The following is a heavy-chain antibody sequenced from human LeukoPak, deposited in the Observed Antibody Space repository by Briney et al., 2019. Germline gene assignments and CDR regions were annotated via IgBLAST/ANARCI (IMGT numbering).Heavy chain of an antibody. CDR1: GFTFSNYA. J-gene: IGHJ6*02. Sequence: GGSLRLSCAASGFTFSNYAMSWVRQAPGKGLEWVSTISDSGGSTYYADSVKGRFTNSRDNYKNTLYLQMDSLRAEDAAIYYCAKVPYSDYGSGRPPFMDVWGQGTTVAVSS. CDR2: ISDSGGST. V-gene: IGHV3-23*01. D-gene: IGHD3-10*01. CDR3: AKVPYSDYGSGRPPFMDV.